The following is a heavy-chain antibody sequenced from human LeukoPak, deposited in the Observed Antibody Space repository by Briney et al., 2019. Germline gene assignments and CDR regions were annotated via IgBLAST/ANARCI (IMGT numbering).Heavy chain of an antibody. CDR2: TSSDLNVK. J-gene: IGHJ4*02. CDR3: AREGYYGSGSPPSLYFDY. D-gene: IGHD3-10*01. CDR1: GFTFRHYV. Sequence: SGGSLRLSCAASGFTFRHYVIHWVRQAPGKGLEWVAVTSSDLNVKLYADSVKGRFTISRDNSRSTLYLQMNSLRPEDTAIYYCAREGYYGSGSPPSLYFDYWGQGTLVTVSS. V-gene: IGHV3-30-3*01.